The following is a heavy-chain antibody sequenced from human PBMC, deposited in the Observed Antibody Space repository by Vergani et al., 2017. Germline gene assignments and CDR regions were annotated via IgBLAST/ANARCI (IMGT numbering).Heavy chain of an antibody. CDR1: GFTFNPYG. CDR2: TWYDGNNK. V-gene: IGHV3-33*01. Sequence: QVQLVESGGGVVQPGRSLRLSCAASGFTFNPYGMHWVRQAPGKGLEWVAVTWYDGNNKQYADSVKGRFTISRDNSKSTLYLQMNSLRTEDTAVYYCATKSCGTPGCQIGYFREWGQGTLVTVSS. CDR3: ATKSCGTPGCQIGYFRE. D-gene: IGHD1-1*01. J-gene: IGHJ1*01.